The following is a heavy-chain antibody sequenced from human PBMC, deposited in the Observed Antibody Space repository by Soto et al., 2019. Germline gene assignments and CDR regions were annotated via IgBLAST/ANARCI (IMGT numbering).Heavy chain of an antibody. D-gene: IGHD3-22*01. CDR3: ARGKIDMAPLYFDT. CDR1: GGTFSSYA. V-gene: IGHV1-69*12. Sequence: QVQLVQSGAEVRKPGSSLKVSCKASGGTFSSYAISWVRQAPGQGLEGMGGIIPIFGTANYAQKFQGRVTVTADDSKNTAYMELSSLRSGDTAVYYCARGKIDMAPLYFDTRGQGTLVTVPS. CDR2: IIPIFGTA. J-gene: IGHJ4*02.